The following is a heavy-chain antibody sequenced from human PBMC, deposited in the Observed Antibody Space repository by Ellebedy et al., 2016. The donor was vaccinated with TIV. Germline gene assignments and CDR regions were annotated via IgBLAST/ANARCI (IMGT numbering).Heavy chain of an antibody. CDR3: ARLRHYGGDSVWFFDL. V-gene: IGHV4-59*08. CDR1: GDSMSNYY. Sequence: MPSETLSPTCTASGDSMSNYYWSWIRQPPGKPLEWSGYIYYSGSTNYNPSLKSRVTISLDTSKNQFSLRLTSVTAADTAVYYGARLRHYGGDSVWFFDLWGRGTLVTVSS. J-gene: IGHJ2*01. CDR2: IYYSGST. D-gene: IGHD4-23*01.